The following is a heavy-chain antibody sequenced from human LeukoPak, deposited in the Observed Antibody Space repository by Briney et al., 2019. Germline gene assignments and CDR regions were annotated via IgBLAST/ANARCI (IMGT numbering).Heavy chain of an antibody. J-gene: IGHJ4*02. V-gene: IGHV1-69*13. D-gene: IGHD6-19*01. CDR2: FIPVFGPA. Sequence: SVKVSFKSSGGTFSNYAVSWVRQAPGQGLEWMGGFIPVFGPANYAQKFQGRVTITADESTSTAYMELSSLRSEDTAVYYCARAGEVYNSGSYLEYWGQGTLVTVSS. CDR3: ARAGEVYNSGSYLEY. CDR1: GGTFSNYA.